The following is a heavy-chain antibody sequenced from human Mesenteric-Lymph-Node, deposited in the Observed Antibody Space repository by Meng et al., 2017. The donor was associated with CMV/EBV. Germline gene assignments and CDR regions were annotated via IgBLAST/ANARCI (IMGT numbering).Heavy chain of an antibody. Sequence: AASGFTFSSYGMHWVRQAPGKGLEWVAVIWYDGSNKYYADSVKGRFTISRDNSKNTLYLQMNSLRAEDTAVYYCAKDPSYYGDYFDYWGQGTLVTVSS. CDR2: IWYDGSNK. CDR3: AKDPSYYGDYFDY. D-gene: IGHD4-17*01. V-gene: IGHV3-33*06. J-gene: IGHJ4*02. CDR1: GFTFSSYG.